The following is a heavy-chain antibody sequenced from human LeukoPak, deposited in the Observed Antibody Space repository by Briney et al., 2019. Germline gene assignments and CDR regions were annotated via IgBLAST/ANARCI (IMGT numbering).Heavy chain of an antibody. CDR3: AREGSGMSFNAWNDGLVYYYMDV. CDR1: GFTFSDYY. Sequence: GGSLRLSCAASGFTFSDYYMIWIRQAPGKGLEWVSYISSSGSTIYYADSVKGRFTISRDNAKNSLYLQMNSLRAEDTAVYYCAREGSGMSFNAWNDGLVYYYMDVWGKGTTVTVSS. CDR2: ISSSGSTI. D-gene: IGHD1-1*01. V-gene: IGHV3-11*01. J-gene: IGHJ6*03.